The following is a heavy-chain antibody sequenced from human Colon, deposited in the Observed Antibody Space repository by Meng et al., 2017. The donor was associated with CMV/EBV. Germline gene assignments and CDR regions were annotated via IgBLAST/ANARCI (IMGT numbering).Heavy chain of an antibody. J-gene: IGHJ4*02. CDR1: GFSVSRTY. Sequence: GESLKISCAASGFSVSRTYVSWVRQGPGVGLEWVSVIYDTGSTYYAASVEGRFTVSSDASKNTVFLQMNNLRVEDTAVSYCARNRLVCGGDCYFSDSWGQGTLVTVSS. CDR2: IYDTGST. V-gene: IGHV3-53*03. CDR3: ARNRLVCGGDCYFSDS. D-gene: IGHD2-21*02.